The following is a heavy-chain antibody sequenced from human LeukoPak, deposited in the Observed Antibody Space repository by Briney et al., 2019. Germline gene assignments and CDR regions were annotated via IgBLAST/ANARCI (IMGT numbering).Heavy chain of an antibody. J-gene: IGHJ4*02. Sequence: GGSLRLSCAASGFTFSSYGMHWVRQAPGKGLEWVAVISYDGSNKYYADSVKGRFTISRDNSKNTLYLQMNSLRAEDTAVYYCAKEPWTKQNSGSALFEYWGLGTLVTVSS. D-gene: IGHD3/OR15-3a*01. CDR2: ISYDGSNK. CDR3: AKEPWTKQNSGSALFEY. CDR1: GFTFSSYG. V-gene: IGHV3-30*18.